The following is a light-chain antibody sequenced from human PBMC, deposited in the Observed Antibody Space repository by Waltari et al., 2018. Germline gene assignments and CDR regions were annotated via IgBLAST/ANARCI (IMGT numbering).Light chain of an antibody. CDR3: YSADSSGNDWV. V-gene: IGLV3-10*01. CDR1: ALPNKY. J-gene: IGLJ3*02. CDR2: DDR. Sequence: SYELPQPPSVSVSPGQPARITCSGAALPNKYAYWYQQRSGQAPVLVIYDDRKRPSGIPERFSGSSSGTMATLTISGAQVEDQADYYCYSADSSGNDWVFGGGTKLTVL.